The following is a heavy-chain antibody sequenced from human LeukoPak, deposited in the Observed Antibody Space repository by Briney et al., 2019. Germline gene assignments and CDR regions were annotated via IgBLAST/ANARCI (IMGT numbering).Heavy chain of an antibody. CDR3: ARADSRGYPAAP. CDR2: IVPFLDMT. D-gene: IGHD3-22*01. Sequence: SVKVSCKASGAPFRNYALTWVRQAPGQGLGWMGRIVPFLDMTDYAQKFQGRVTFSADKSTSTAYMEVTSLRSDDTAVYYCARADSRGYPAAPWGQGTLVTVSS. J-gene: IGHJ5*02. V-gene: IGHV1-69*04. CDR1: GAPFRNYA.